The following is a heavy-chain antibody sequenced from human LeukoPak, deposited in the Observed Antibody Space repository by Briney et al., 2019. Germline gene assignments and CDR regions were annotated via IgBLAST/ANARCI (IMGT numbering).Heavy chain of an antibody. Sequence: ASVKVSCKASGYTFTSYDINWVRQATGQGLEWMGWMNPNSGNTGYAQKFQGRVTMTRNTSISTAYMELSSLRSDDTAVYYCARDWGFLEWLYAFDIWGQGTMVTVSS. J-gene: IGHJ3*02. CDR2: MNPNSGNT. D-gene: IGHD3-3*01. CDR1: GYTFTSYD. CDR3: ARDWGFLEWLYAFDI. V-gene: IGHV1-8*01.